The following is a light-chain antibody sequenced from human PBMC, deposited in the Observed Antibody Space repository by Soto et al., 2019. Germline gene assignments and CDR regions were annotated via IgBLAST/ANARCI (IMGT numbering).Light chain of an antibody. Sequence: EVMMTQSPATLSVSTGERVTLSCRASQSVRSNLAWYQQKPGQSPRLLIYGASTRATGIPARFSGSGSGTEFTLTISSLQSEDFAVYYCQQYNNWLPITFGQGTRLEVK. V-gene: IGKV3-15*01. CDR3: QQYNNWLPIT. CDR1: QSVRSN. J-gene: IGKJ5*01. CDR2: GAS.